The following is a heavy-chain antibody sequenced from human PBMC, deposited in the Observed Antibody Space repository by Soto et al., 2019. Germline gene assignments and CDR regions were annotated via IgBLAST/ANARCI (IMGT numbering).Heavy chain of an antibody. CDR3: AKDPELGSAGFYAFDI. CDR1: GFTFSRYW. V-gene: IGHV3-74*01. J-gene: IGHJ3*02. Sequence: GGSLRLSCAASGFTFSRYWMHWVRQAPGKGLVWVSGISSYRSGTDYEDSVKGRFTISSDNDKNTLYLQMNSLRAEDTALYYCAKDPELGSAGFYAFDIWGQGTMVTVSS. CDR2: ISSYRSGT. D-gene: IGHD3-10*01.